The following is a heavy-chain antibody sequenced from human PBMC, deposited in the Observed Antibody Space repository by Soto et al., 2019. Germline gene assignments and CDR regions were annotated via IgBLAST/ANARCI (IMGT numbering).Heavy chain of an antibody. Sequence: SETLFLTCTVSGGSISSCTYSWSWIRQPPGKGLECIGYIYYSGSTYYNPSLKRRVTISVDTSKNQFSLKLSSVTAAVTAVYYCARCYYDSSGYSDSFDYWGQGSLVTVSS. CDR3: ARCYYDSSGYSDSFDY. V-gene: IGHV4-30-4*01. CDR2: IYYSGST. D-gene: IGHD3-22*01. J-gene: IGHJ4*02. CDR1: GGSISSCTYS.